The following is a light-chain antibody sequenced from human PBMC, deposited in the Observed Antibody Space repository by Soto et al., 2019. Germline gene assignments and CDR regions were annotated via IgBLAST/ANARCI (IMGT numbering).Light chain of an antibody. J-gene: IGLJ3*02. CDR2: EAT. CDR1: SSDVGTYDL. V-gene: IGLV2-23*01. CDR3: CSFAGSHSWV. Sequence: SALTHPAAVSGSPGQSITISCTGSSSDVGTYDLVSWYQHHPGAAPKLMIYEATRRPSGISNRFSGSKSGNTASLTISGLQAEDEADYYCCSFAGSHSWVFGGATKLTVL.